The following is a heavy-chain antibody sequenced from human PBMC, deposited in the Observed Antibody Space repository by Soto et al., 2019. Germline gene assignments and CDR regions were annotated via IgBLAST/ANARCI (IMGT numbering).Heavy chain of an antibody. V-gene: IGHV4-34*01. J-gene: IGHJ4*02. Sequence: QVHLQQWGAGLLKSSETLSLTCAVYGGSFSGYYWSWIRQPPGKGLEWIGEINHSGITNYNPSLKDRVSMSVDTSKNQFSLSLNSMTDAETAVYYCARGSVDYNFWRGYYRRFYYCDLWGQRTLVTVSS. D-gene: IGHD3-3*01. CDR1: GGSFSGYY. CDR3: ARGSVDYNFWRGYYRRFYYCDL. CDR2: INHSGIT.